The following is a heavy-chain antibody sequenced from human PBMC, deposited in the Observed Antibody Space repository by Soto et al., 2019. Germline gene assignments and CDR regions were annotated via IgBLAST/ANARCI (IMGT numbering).Heavy chain of an antibody. J-gene: IGHJ4*02. CDR2: SNEGSGNT. CDR3: ARDDRTISGAVTLDY. Sequence: QVQLVQSGPEVKRPGASVRISCRTAGYSFKNYAIHWVRQAPGKKLEWMGWSNEGSGNTRYSQKFQGRMSIARDTSVSTSYLDLRSLTSEHTAIYFCARDDRTISGAVTLDYWGPGTLVTVSS. D-gene: IGHD3-3*02. V-gene: IGHV1-3*01. CDR1: GYSFKNYA.